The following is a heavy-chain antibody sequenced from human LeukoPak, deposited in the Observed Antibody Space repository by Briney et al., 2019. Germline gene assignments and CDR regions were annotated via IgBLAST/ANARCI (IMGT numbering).Heavy chain of an antibody. D-gene: IGHD6-13*01. CDR1: GGSISSSSYY. Sequence: SETLSLTCTVSGGSISSSSYYWGWIRQPPGKGLECIGSIFYSGSTYYNPSLKSRVTMSVDTSKNQFSLKLSSVTAADTAVYYCARDGRAAAGTRYYYMDVWGKGTTVTISS. V-gene: IGHV4-39*07. J-gene: IGHJ6*03. CDR3: ARDGRAAAGTRYYYMDV. CDR2: IFYSGST.